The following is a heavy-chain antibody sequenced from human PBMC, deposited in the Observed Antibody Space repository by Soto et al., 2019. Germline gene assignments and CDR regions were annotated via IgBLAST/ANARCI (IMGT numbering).Heavy chain of an antibody. D-gene: IGHD6-19*01. V-gene: IGHV1-69*13. CDR1: GGTFSSYA. Sequence: SVKVSCKASGGTFSSYAISWVRQAPGQGLEWMGGIIPIFGTANYAQKFQGRVTITADESTGTAYKELSSLRSEDTAVYYCARALYSSGWYHAFDIWGQGTMVTVSS. CDR2: IIPIFGTA. CDR3: ARALYSSGWYHAFDI. J-gene: IGHJ3*02.